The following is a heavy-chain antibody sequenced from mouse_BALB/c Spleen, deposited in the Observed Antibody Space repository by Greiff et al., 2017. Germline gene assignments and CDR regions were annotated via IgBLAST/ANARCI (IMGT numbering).Heavy chain of an antibody. CDR1: GFAFSSYD. D-gene: IGHD4-1*01. CDR3: ARNWNYFDY. V-gene: IGHV5-12-1*01. Sequence: EVQLVESGGGLVKPGGSLKLSCAASGFAFSSYDMSWVRQTPEKRLEWVAYISSGSSTIYYADTVKGRFTISRDNPKNTLFLQMTSLRSEDTAMYYCARNWNYFDYWGQGTTLTVSS. J-gene: IGHJ2*01. CDR2: ISSGSSTI.